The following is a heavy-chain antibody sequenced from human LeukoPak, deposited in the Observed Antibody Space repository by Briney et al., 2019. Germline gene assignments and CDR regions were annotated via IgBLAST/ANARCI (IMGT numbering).Heavy chain of an antibody. J-gene: IGHJ4*02. CDR3: ATAGYPNFDY. V-gene: IGHV3-30*02. CDR2: IRYDESNK. CDR1: GFTFSSYG. Sequence: GGSLRLSCAASGFTFSSYGMHWVRQAPGKGLEWVAFIRYDESNKYHADSVKGRFTISRDNSKNTLYLQMNSLRAEDTAVYYCATAGYPNFDYWGQGTLVTVSS. D-gene: IGHD6-25*01.